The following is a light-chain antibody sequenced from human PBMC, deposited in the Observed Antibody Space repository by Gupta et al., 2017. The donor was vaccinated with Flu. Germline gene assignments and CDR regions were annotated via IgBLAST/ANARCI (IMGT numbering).Light chain of an antibody. CDR3: YSTDSIGSRV. J-gene: IGLJ1*01. CDR1: ELPKKY. CDR2: EDN. V-gene: IGLV3-10*01. Sequence: SYELTQPPSVSVSPGQTARITCSGDELPKKYAYWYQQKSGQAPVLVMYEDNKRPSWIPERFSGSSSGTMATLTISGAQVEDEADYYCYSTDSIGSRVFGTGTKVTVL.